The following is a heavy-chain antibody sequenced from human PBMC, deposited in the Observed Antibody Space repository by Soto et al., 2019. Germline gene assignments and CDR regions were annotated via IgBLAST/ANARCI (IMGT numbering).Heavy chain of an antibody. CDR3: AKDPSSWSKDYFDY. D-gene: IGHD6-13*01. CDR1: GFTFSSYG. Sequence: PGGSLRLSCAASGFTFSSYGMSWVRQAPGKGLEWVSGISGSGDSTYYADSVKGRFTISRDNSKRTLYLQMNSLRAEDTAVYYCAKDPSSWSKDYFDYWGQGALVTVSS. J-gene: IGHJ4*02. V-gene: IGHV3-23*01. CDR2: ISGSGDST.